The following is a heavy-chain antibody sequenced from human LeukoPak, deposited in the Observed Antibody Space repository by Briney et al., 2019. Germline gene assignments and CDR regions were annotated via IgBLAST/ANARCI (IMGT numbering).Heavy chain of an antibody. V-gene: IGHV4-39*01. CDR1: GGSISSSSYY. J-gene: IGHJ4*02. D-gene: IGHD6-13*01. Sequence: SETLSLTCTVSGGSISSSSYYWGWIRQPPGKGLEWIGSTYYSGSTYYNPSLKSRVTISVDTSKNQFSLKLSSVTAADTAVYYCARHGRGLAAAFDYWGQGTLVTVSS. CDR2: TYYSGST. CDR3: ARHGRGLAAAFDY.